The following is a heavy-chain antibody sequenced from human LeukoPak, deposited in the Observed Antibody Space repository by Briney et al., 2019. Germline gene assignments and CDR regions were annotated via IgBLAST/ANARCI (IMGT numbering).Heavy chain of an antibody. D-gene: IGHD2-15*01. CDR2: INPNSGGT. J-gene: IGHJ2*01. Sequence: RSSEKVSCKASGYTFTGYYMHWVRQAPGQGLEWMGWINPNSGGTNYAQKFQGRVTMTRDTSISTAYMELSRLRSDDTAVYYCARDLYCSGGCCYGWYFDLWGRGTLVTVSS. CDR1: GYTFTGYY. V-gene: IGHV1-2*02. CDR3: ARDLYCSGGCCYGWYFDL.